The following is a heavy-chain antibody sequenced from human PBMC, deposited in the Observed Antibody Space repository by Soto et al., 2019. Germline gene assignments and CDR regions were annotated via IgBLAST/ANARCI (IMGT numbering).Heavy chain of an antibody. CDR3: ARMRGSYDFDY. Sequence: EVQLVESGGSLVKPGGSLRLSCAASGFTFSSYSMNWVRQAPGKGLEWVSSISSSTGYIDYADSVKGRFTISRDNAKNSLYLQMNSLRAEDTAVYYCARMRGSYDFDYWGQGTLVTVSS. V-gene: IGHV3-21*01. CDR1: GFTFSSYS. D-gene: IGHD1-26*01. J-gene: IGHJ4*02. CDR2: ISSSTGYI.